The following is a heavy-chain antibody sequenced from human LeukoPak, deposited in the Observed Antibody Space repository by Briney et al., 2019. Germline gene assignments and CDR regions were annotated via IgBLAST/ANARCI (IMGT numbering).Heavy chain of an antibody. V-gene: IGHV4-34*01. CDR3: AILNRAAAAGR. Sequence: SETLSLTCAVYGGSFSGYYWSWIRQPPGKGLEWIGEINHSGSTNYNPSLKSRVTISVDTSKNQFSLKLSSVTAAGTAVYYCAILNRAAAAGRWGQGTLVTVSS. J-gene: IGHJ4*02. D-gene: IGHD6-13*01. CDR1: GGSFSGYY. CDR2: INHSGST.